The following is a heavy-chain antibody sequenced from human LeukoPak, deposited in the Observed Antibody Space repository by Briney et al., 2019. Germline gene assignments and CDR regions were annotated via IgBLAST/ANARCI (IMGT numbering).Heavy chain of an antibody. J-gene: IGHJ3*02. CDR2: IRGGGAGA. CDR1: GFTFTNYA. D-gene: IGHD3-10*02. CDR3: AKCSASYGNDALDM. Sequence: GGSLRLSCAASGFTFTNYAMNWVRQAPGKGLEWVAFIRGGGAGARYADAASGRFTISRDNSKNTLYLHMNTLRVDDTATYYCAKCSASYGNDALDMWGQGTVVIVSS. V-gene: IGHV3-23*01.